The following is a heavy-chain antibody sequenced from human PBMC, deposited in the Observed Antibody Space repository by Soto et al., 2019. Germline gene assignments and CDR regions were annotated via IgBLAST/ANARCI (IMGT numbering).Heavy chain of an antibody. CDR1: GGSISSYY. CDR2: IYHSGST. D-gene: IGHD2-15*01. J-gene: IGHJ3*02. V-gene: IGHV4-59*08. CDR3: ARQLVVVVAAATRGGAFDI. Sequence: SETLSLSCTVPGGSISSYYWRWIWQTPGKGLEWIGYIYHSGSTNYIPSLKSRLTISLDMSKNQFSLTLSSVTAADTAVYYCARQLVVVVAAATRGGAFDIWGQGTMVTVS.